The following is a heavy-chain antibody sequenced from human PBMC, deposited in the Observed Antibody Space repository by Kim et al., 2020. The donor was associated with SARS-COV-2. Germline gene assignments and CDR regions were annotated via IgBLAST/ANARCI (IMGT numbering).Heavy chain of an antibody. CDR2: FDPEDGET. V-gene: IGHV1-24*01. Sequence: ASVKVSCKVSGYTLTELSMHWVRQAPGKGLEWMGGFDPEDGETIYAQKFQGRVTMTEDTSTDTAYMELSSLRSEDTAVYYCATVQLDALYYYYGMDVWGQGTTVTVSS. CDR1: GYTLTELS. CDR3: ATVQLDALYYYYGMDV. J-gene: IGHJ6*02. D-gene: IGHD1-1*01.